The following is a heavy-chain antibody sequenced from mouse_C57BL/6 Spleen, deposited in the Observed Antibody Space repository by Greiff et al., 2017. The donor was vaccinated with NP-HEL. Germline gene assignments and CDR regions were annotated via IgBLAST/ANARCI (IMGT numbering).Heavy chain of an antibody. J-gene: IGHJ2*01. D-gene: IGHD1-1*01. V-gene: IGHV1-15*01. CDR3: TREPITTVVAHFDY. Sequence: VQLQQSGAELVRPGASVTLSCKASGYTFTDYEMHWVKQTPVPGLEWIGAIDPETGGTAYNQKFKGKAILTADKSSSTAYMELRSLTSEDSAVYYCTREPITTVVAHFDYWGQGTTLTVSS. CDR2: IDPETGGT. CDR1: GYTFTDYE.